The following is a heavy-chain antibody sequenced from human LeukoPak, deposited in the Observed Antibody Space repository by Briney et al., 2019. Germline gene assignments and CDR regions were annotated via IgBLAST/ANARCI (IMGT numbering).Heavy chain of an antibody. D-gene: IGHD3-22*01. CDR3: ANYYDSSGHRH. V-gene: IGHV1-69*04. CDR2: IIPIFGIA. J-gene: IGHJ4*02. CDR1: GGTFSSYA. Sequence: ASVTVSCKASGGTFSSYAISWVRQAPGQGLEWMGRIIPIFGIANYAQKFQGRVTITADKSTSTAYMELSSLRAEDTAVYYCANYYDSSGHRHWGQGTLVTV.